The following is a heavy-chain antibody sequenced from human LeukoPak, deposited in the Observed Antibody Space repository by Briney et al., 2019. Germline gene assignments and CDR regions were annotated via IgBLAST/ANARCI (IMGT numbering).Heavy chain of an antibody. Sequence: AETLPLTCTVSGGSISSTNYYWGWIRQPPGKGLEWIGSIYSSGSTYYNPSLKSPVTIFVDTSKSQFSLKLSSVTAADTAVYYCARLGDSGSTLNWFDPWGQGTLVTVSS. D-gene: IGHD3-10*01. J-gene: IGHJ5*02. CDR2: IYSSGST. V-gene: IGHV4-39*01. CDR3: ARLGDSGSTLNWFDP. CDR1: GGSISSTNYY.